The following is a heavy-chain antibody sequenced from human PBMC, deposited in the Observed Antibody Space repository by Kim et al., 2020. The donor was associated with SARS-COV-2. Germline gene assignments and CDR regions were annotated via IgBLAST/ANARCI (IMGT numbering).Heavy chain of an antibody. Sequence: SETLSLTCTVSGGSISSSSYYWGWIRQPPGKGLEWIGSIYYSGSTYYNPSLKSRVTISVDTSKNQFSLKLSSVTAADTAVYYCARSLIVVVPTASPDAFDIWGQGTMVTVSS. J-gene: IGHJ3*02. CDR1: GGSISSSSYY. V-gene: IGHV4-39*01. D-gene: IGHD2-2*01. CDR3: ARSLIVVVPTASPDAFDI. CDR2: IYYSGST.